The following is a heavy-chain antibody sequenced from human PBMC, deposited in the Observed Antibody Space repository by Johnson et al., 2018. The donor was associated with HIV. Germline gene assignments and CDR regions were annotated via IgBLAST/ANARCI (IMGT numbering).Heavy chain of an antibody. D-gene: IGHD1-1*01. V-gene: IGHV3-66*01. CDR1: GFIVSSNY. Sequence: MMLVESGGGLVQPGGSMRLSCSASGFIVSSNYMNWVRQAPGKGLEWVSVIYSGGSTYHADSVKGRFIISRDNSNSTLYLQMNSLRAEDTAVYYCAREGAWERRPGAFDIWGQGTMVTVSS. CDR2: IYSGGST. J-gene: IGHJ3*02. CDR3: AREGAWERRPGAFDI.